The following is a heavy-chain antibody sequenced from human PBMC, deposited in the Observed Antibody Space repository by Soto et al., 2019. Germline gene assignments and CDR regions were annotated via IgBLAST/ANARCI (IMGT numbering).Heavy chain of an antibody. V-gene: IGHV4-31*03. D-gene: IGHD2-15*01. J-gene: IGHJ3*02. CDR1: GGSISSGGYY. Sequence: LSLTCTVSGGSISSGGYYWSWIRQHPGKGLEWIGYIYYSGSTYYNPSLKSRVTISVDTSKNQFSLKLSSVTAADTAVYYCASITSCSGGSCSGAFDIWGQGTMVPVSS. CDR2: IYYSGST. CDR3: ASITSCSGGSCSGAFDI.